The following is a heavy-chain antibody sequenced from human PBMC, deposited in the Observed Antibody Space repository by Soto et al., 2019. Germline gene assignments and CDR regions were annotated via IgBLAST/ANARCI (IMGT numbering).Heavy chain of an antibody. CDR3: ARGRSSSWYYYYYYMDV. V-gene: IGHV4-34*01. CDR2: INHSGST. D-gene: IGHD6-13*01. J-gene: IGHJ6*03. CDR1: GGSFSGYY. Sequence: SETLSLTCAVYGGSFSGYYWSWIRQPPGKGLEWIGEINHSGSTNYNPSLKSRVTISVDTSKNQFSLKLSSVTAADTAVYYCARGRSSSWYYYYYYMDVWGKGTTVTVSS.